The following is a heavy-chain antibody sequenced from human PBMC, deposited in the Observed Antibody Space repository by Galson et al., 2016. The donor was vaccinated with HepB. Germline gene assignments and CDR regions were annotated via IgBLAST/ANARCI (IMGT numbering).Heavy chain of an antibody. D-gene: IGHD3-3*01. CDR3: ARVITFYDLMDC. CDR2: ISDDGGKT. Sequence: SCAASGFSIRKYWMQWVRLVPGKGLEWVASISDDGGKTYYVDSVKGRFTISRDTAKNSLYLQMNSLRAEDTAVYFGARVITFYDLMDCWGQGAVVTVSS. V-gene: IGHV3-7*03. CDR1: GFSIRKYW. J-gene: IGHJ4*02.